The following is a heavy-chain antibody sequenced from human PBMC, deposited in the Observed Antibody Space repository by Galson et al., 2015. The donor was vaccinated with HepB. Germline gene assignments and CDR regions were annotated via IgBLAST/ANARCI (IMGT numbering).Heavy chain of an antibody. D-gene: IGHD6-19*01. CDR1: GFTFSSYA. CDR3: AKVPFLGQWLVRDDAFDI. CDR2: ISGSGGST. Sequence: SLRLSCAASGFTFSSYAMSWVRQAPGKGLEWVSAISGSGGSTYYADSVKGRFTISRDNSKNTLYLQMNSLRAEDTAVYYCAKVPFLGQWLVRDDAFDIWGQGTMVTVSS. V-gene: IGHV3-23*01. J-gene: IGHJ3*02.